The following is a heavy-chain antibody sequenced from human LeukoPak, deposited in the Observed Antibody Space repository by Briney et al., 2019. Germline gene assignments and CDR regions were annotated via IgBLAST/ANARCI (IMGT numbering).Heavy chain of an antibody. CDR2: ISYDGSNK. D-gene: IGHD2-2*01. V-gene: IGHV3-30*04. J-gene: IGHJ4*02. CDR1: GFTFSSYA. CDR3: ARGDPRVGFDY. Sequence: GGSLRLSCAASGFTFSSYAMHWVRQAPGKGLEWVAVISYDGSNKYYADSVKGRFTISRDNSKNTLYLQMHSLRAEDTAVYYCARGDPRVGFDYWGQGTLVTVSS.